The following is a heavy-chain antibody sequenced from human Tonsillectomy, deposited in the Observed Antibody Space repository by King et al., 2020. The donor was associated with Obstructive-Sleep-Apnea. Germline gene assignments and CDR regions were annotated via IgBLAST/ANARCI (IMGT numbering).Heavy chain of an antibody. V-gene: IGHV1-18*01. CDR3: ARGGYDILAGYYAGRDVDFDY. CDR1: GYTFISYG. CDR2: ISASNGNT. Sequence: QLVQSGAEVKKPGASVKVSCKASGYTFISYGISWVRQAPGQGLEWLGWISASNGNTNSAHKFQGRLTLTTDTSTSTAYMELRSLRSDDTAVYYCARGGYDILAGYYAGRDVDFDYWGQGTLVTVSS. J-gene: IGHJ4*02. D-gene: IGHD3-9*01.